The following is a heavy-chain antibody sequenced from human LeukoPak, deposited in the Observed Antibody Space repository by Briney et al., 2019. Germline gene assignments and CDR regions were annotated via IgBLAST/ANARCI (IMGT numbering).Heavy chain of an antibody. CDR2: MNPNSGNT. V-gene: IGHV1-8*01. Sequence: ASVKVSCKASGYTFTSYDINWVRQATGRGLEWMGWMNPNSGNTGYAQKFQGRVTMTRNTSISTAYMELSSLRSEDTAVYYCARGGDIVLMVYADYYGMDVWGQGTTVTVSS. D-gene: IGHD2-8*01. CDR1: GYTFTSYD. J-gene: IGHJ6*02. CDR3: ARGGDIVLMVYADYYGMDV.